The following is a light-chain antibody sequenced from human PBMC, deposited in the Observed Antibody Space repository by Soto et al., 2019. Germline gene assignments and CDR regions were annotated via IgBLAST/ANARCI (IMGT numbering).Light chain of an antibody. CDR2: DVS. J-gene: IGLJ3*02. CDR1: SSDVGGYNY. V-gene: IGLV2-11*01. Sequence: QSALTQPRSVSGSPGQSVTISCTGASSDVGGYNYVSWYQQHPGKAPKLMIYDVSERPSGVPDRFSGSKSGNTASLTISGLQAEDEADYFCCLYAGTYTVWVFGGGTKLTVL. CDR3: CLYAGTYTVWV.